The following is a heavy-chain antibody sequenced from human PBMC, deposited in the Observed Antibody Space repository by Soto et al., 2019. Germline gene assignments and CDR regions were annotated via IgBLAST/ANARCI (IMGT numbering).Heavy chain of an antibody. J-gene: IGHJ4*02. D-gene: IGHD5-12*01. Sequence: ASVKVSCKASGYTFTSNDINWVRQATGQGLEWMGWMNPNSGSTGYAQKFQGRVTLTRDTSTNTAYMELSSLRSEDTAVYYCARAKSGYEFDYWGQGTLVTVSS. CDR2: MNPNSGST. V-gene: IGHV1-8*01. CDR3: ARAKSGYEFDY. CDR1: GYTFTSND.